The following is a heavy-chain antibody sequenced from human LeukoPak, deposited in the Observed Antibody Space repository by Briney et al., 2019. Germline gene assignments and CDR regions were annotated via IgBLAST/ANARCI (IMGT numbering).Heavy chain of an antibody. J-gene: IGHJ4*02. CDR3: VVRSSWLDIHDY. CDR2: ISTSSSTI. D-gene: IGHD6-13*01. V-gene: IGHV3-48*02. Sequence: GGSLRLSCEASGFTFSSYSMNWVRQAPGRGLEWLSYISTSSSTIYYADSVKGRFTISRDNGKNSLYLQMNSLGDEDTAVYYCVVRSSWLDIHDYWGQGTLVTVSS. CDR1: GFTFSSYS.